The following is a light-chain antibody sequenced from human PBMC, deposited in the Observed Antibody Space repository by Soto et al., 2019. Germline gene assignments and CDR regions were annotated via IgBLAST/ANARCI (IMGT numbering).Light chain of an antibody. CDR2: DAS. J-gene: IGKJ1*01. Sequence: DIQIPQSPSTLSASVGDRVTITCRASQSISRWFAWHQQKPVKARKLLMYDASSLESGVPSRFSGRGSGTEFTLTISSLQPDDFATYYCQQYHNYSPWTFGQGTKVDIK. V-gene: IGKV1-5*01. CDR3: QQYHNYSPWT. CDR1: QSISRW.